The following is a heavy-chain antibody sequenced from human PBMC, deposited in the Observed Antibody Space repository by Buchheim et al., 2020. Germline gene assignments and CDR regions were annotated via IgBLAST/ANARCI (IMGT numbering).Heavy chain of an antibody. D-gene: IGHD3-16*02. Sequence: QVQLQQWGAGLLKPSETLSLTCAVYGGSFSGYYWSWIRQPPGKGLEWIGEINHSGSTNYNPSLKSRVTISVDTSKNQFSLTLSSVTAADTAVYYCARGSPPYYDYIWGSYRGFDPWGQGTL. J-gene: IGHJ5*02. CDR1: GGSFSGYY. CDR2: INHSGST. CDR3: ARGSPPYYDYIWGSYRGFDP. V-gene: IGHV4-34*01.